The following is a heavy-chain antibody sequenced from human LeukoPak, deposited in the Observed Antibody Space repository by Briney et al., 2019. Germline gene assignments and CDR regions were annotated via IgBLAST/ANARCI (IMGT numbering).Heavy chain of an antibody. V-gene: IGHV5-51*01. Sequence: GELLKISCNGSGYNIATYWIAWVRQMPGKGLEWMGIIYPGDSPTIYSPSFQGQVTLSADKPISTAYLQWNSLRPTDTAMYYCARQTSFGYHVYWGQGTLVTVSS. CDR3: ARQTSFGYHVY. D-gene: IGHD3-22*01. CDR1: GYNIATYW. CDR2: IYPGDSPT. J-gene: IGHJ4*02.